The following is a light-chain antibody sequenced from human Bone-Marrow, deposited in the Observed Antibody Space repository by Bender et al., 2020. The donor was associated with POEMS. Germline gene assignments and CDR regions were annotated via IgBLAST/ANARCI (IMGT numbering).Light chain of an antibody. CDR3: QVWDSCYDPVG. V-gene: IGLV3-21*02. Sequence: SYVLTQPPSVSVAPGQTARIICGGNHIGGKSVHWYQQKPGQAPVLVVYDDRRRPSGLPEGFSGSHPENPAPLAISRVEGGDEAGYFCQVWDSCYDPVGFGGGTKLTVL. J-gene: IGLJ2*01. CDR2: DDR. CDR1: HIGGKS.